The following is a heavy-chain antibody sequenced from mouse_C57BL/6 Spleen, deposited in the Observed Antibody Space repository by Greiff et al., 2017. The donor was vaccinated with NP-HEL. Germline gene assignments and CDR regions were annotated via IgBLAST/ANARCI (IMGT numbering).Heavy chain of an antibody. CDR1: GFTFSDYG. CDR3: AKLYYDYEEVYAMDY. Sequence: EVKLVESGGGLVKPGVSLKLSCAASGFTFSDYGMHWVRQAPEKGLEWVAYISSGSSTIYYADTVKGRFTISRDNAKNTLFLQMTSLRSEDTAMYYCAKLYYDYEEVYAMDYWGQGTSVTVSS. V-gene: IGHV5-17*01. J-gene: IGHJ4*01. CDR2: ISSGSSTI. D-gene: IGHD2-4*01.